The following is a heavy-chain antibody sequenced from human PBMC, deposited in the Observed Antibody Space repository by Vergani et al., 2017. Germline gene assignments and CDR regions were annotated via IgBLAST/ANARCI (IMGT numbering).Heavy chain of an antibody. CDR2: IYHSGST. J-gene: IGHJ3*02. V-gene: IGHV4-39*07. D-gene: IGHD3-10*01. Sequence: QLQLQESGPGLVKPSETLSLICTVSGGSINPSSSFWGWIRQSPGKGLEWIGRIYHSGSTFYNPSLKSRVTISVDTSKNQFSLRLSSVTAADTAVYFCARMDMGTMVRALRGAFDIWGQGTMVTVSS. CDR1: GGSINPSSSF. CDR3: ARMDMGTMVRALRGAFDI.